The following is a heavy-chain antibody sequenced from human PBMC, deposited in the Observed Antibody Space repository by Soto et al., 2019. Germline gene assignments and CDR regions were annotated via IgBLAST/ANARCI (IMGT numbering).Heavy chain of an antibody. V-gene: IGHV4-61*01. CDR3: ATSSSPKGLYYHGMDV. D-gene: IGHD6-6*01. J-gene: IGHJ6*02. CDR2: IYYSGST. CDR1: GGSVSSGSYY. Sequence: PSETLSLTCTVSGGSVSSGSYYWSWIRQPPGKGLEWIGYIYYSGSTNYNPSLKSRVTISVDTSKNQFSLKLSSVTAADTAVYYCATSSSPKGLYYHGMDVWGQGTTVTVSS.